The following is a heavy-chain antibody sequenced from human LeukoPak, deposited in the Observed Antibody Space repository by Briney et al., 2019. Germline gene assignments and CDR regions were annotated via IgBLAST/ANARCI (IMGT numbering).Heavy chain of an antibody. CDR2: ISYDGSNK. Sequence: GGSLRLSCAASGFTFSSYAMHWVRQAPGKGPEWVAVISYDGSNKYYADSVKGRFTISRDNSKNTLYLQMNSLRAEDTAVYYCEEKGAFDIWGQGTMVTVSS. V-gene: IGHV3-30-3*01. J-gene: IGHJ3*02. CDR3: EEKGAFDI. CDR1: GFTFSSYA.